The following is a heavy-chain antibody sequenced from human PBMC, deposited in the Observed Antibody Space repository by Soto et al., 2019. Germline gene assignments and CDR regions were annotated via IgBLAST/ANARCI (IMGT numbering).Heavy chain of an antibody. CDR1: GFSFSSYS. D-gene: IGHD6-19*01. V-gene: IGHV3-48*02. CDR3: VRDSGWAFDI. CDR2: LSSSKTYI. J-gene: IGHJ3*02. Sequence: EVQLVESGGDLVQPGQSLRLSCAASGFSFSSYSMNWVRQAPGKGLEWISYLSSSKTYIWYADSVKGRFTISRDNAKNSLSLPMNSLRDEDTAVYYCVRDSGWAFDIWGLGTMVTVSS.